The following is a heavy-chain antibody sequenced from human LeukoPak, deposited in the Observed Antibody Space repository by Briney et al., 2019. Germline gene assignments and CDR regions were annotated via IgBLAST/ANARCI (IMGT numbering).Heavy chain of an antibody. D-gene: IGHD3-22*01. CDR2: IWYDGSNK. J-gene: IGHJ4*02. CDR1: GFTFSSYG. CDR3: ARNYYDSSGYYRFDY. V-gene: IGHV3-33*01. Sequence: GRSLRLSCAASGFTFSSYGMHWVRQAPGKGLEWVAVIWYDGSNKYYADSVKGRFTISRDNSKNTLYLQMNSLRAEDTAVYYCARNYYDSSGYYRFDYWDQGTLVTVSS.